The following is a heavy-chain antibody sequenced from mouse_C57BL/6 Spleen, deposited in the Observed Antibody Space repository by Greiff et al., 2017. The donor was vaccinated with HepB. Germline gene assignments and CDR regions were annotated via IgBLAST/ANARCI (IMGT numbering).Heavy chain of an antibody. CDR1: GYAFSSYW. CDR2: IYPGDGDT. D-gene: IGHD1-1*01. J-gene: IGHJ4*01. CDR3: ARPCSSSHYYAMDY. V-gene: IGHV1-80*01. Sequence: VQLQQSGAELVKPGASVKISCKASGYAFSSYWMNWVKQRPGKGLEWIGQIYPGDGDTNYNGKFKGKATLTADKSSSTAYMQLSSLTSEDSAVYFCARPCSSSHYYAMDYWGQGTSVTVSS.